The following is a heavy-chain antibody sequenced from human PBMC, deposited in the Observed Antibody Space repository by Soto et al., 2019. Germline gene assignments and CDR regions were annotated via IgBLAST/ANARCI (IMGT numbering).Heavy chain of an antibody. J-gene: IGHJ5*02. Sequence: GASVKVSCKASGYTFTRYYMHWVRQAPGQGLEWMGWISLYSDGTNYAQKFQGRVSMTTDTSTTTAYMELRSLRSDDTAVYYCARVVPGAEAWFGPWGQGTLVTVSS. CDR3: ARVVPGAEAWFGP. D-gene: IGHD2-2*01. V-gene: IGHV1-18*04. CDR1: GYTFTRYY. CDR2: ISLYSDGT.